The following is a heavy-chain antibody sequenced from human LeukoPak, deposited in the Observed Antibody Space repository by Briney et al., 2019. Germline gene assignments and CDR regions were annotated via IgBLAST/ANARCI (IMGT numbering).Heavy chain of an antibody. Sequence: SETPSLTCTVSGGSISSYYWSWIRQPPGKGLEWIGYIYYSGSTNYNPSLKSRVTISVDTSKNQFSLKLSSVTAADTAVYYCAREYGSGSPYYYYGMDVWGQGTTVTVSS. CDR2: IYYSGST. D-gene: IGHD3-10*01. CDR3: AREYGSGSPYYYYGMDV. J-gene: IGHJ6*02. CDR1: GGSISSYY. V-gene: IGHV4-59*01.